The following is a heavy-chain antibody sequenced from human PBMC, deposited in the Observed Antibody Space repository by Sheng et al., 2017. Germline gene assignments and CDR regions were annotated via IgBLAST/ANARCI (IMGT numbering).Heavy chain of an antibody. V-gene: IGHV4-38-2*02. CDR2: IYYSGST. CDR1: GYSISSGYY. D-gene: IGHD3-22*01. CDR3: ARDLPPVDITRWSDY. J-gene: IGHJ4*02. Sequence: QVQLQESGPGLVKPSETLSLTCSVSGYSISSGYYWGWIRQPPGKGLEWIGSIYYSGSTYYNPSLKSRVTMSVDTSKNQLSLNLSTVTAADTAVYYCARDLPPVDITRWSDYWGQGTLVTVSS.